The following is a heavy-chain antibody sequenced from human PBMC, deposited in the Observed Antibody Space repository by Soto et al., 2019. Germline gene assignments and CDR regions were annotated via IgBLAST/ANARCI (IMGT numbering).Heavy chain of an antibody. Sequence: PGGSLRLSCAASGFPFSMFAMNWFRQAPGKGLEWVSGIRGSGGGTYYADSVKGRFTISRDDSRNMLYLEMNTLRGEDTAVYYCAKASGRVHYGMHVWGQGTTVTVSS. V-gene: IGHV3-23*01. CDR1: GFPFSMFA. CDR3: AKASGRVHYGMHV. J-gene: IGHJ6*02. CDR2: IRGSGGGT.